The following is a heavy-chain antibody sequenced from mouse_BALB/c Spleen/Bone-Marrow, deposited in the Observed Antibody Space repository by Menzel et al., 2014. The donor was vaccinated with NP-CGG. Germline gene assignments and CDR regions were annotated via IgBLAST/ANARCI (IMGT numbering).Heavy chain of an antibody. D-gene: IGHD1-1*01. CDR2: INSGGSYS. V-gene: IGHV5-9-3*01. Sequence: EVQLVESGGGLVKPGGSLKLSCAASGFTFSSYAMSWVRQTPEKRLEWVATINSGGSYSYYPDSVKGRFTISRDNAKNTLYVQMSSLRSEDTAMYYCARRGYGLYAMDYWGRGTSVTVSS. J-gene: IGHJ4*01. CDR3: ARRGYGLYAMDY. CDR1: GFTFSSYA.